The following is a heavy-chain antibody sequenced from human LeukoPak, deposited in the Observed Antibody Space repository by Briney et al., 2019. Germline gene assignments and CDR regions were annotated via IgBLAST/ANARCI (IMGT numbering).Heavy chain of an antibody. D-gene: IGHD1-20*01. CDR3: ARYNWNEGWFDP. CDR2: INHSGST. J-gene: IGHJ5*02. V-gene: IGHV4-34*01. CDR1: GGSFSGYY. Sequence: PSETLSLTCAVYGGSFSGYYWSWIRQPPGKGLEWIGEINHSGSTNYNPPLKSRVTISVDTSKNQFSLKLSSVTAADTAVYYCARYNWNEGWFDPWGQGTLVTVSS.